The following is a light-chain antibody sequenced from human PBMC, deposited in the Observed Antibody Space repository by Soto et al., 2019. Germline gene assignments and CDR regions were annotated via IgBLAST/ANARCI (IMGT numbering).Light chain of an antibody. Sequence: DIVLTQSPGTVSLSPGERASLSCWASQNVDTFLAWYQQKPGQPPRLLMYDASRRITGVPARFSGSGSGTDFTLTITSLEPEDVAVYYCQQRYNWPVTFGAGTRVEI. V-gene: IGKV3-11*01. CDR2: DAS. CDR3: QQRYNWPVT. J-gene: IGKJ4*01. CDR1: QNVDTF.